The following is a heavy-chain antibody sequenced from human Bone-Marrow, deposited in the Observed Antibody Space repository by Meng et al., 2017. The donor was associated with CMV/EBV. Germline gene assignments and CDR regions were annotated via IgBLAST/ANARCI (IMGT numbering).Heavy chain of an antibody. CDR3: ARDLYCSSTSCYSDAFDI. J-gene: IGHJ3*02. CDR1: GFTFSSYW. D-gene: IGHD2-2*01. CDR2: INSDGSST. V-gene: IGHV3-74*01. Sequence: GESLKISCAASGFTFSSYWMHWVRQAPGKGLVWVSRINSDGSSTSYADSVKGRFTISRDNAKNTLYLQMNSLRAEDTAVYYCARDLYCSSTSCYSDAFDIWGQGTRVTVSS.